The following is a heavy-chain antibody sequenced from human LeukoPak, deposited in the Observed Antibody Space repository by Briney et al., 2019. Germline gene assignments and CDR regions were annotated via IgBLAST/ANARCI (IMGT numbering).Heavy chain of an antibody. J-gene: IGHJ3*02. D-gene: IGHD4-17*01. Sequence: SETLSLTCTVSGGSISSYYWSWIRQPPGKGLEWIGYIYYSGSTNYNPSLKSRVTISVDTSKNQFPLKLSSVTAADTAVYYCARVGISTVTGLDAFDIWGQGTMVTVSS. CDR1: GGSISSYY. V-gene: IGHV4-59*01. CDR2: IYYSGST. CDR3: ARVGISTVTGLDAFDI.